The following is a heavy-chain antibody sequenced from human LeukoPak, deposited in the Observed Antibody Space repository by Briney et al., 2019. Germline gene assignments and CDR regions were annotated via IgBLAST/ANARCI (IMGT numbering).Heavy chain of an antibody. Sequence: PGGSLRLSCAASGFTFSDYYMSWIRQAPGKGLEWISYISSSGSTIYYADSVKGRFTISRDNAKNSLYLQMNSLRAEDTAVYYCARVTLTSANFDYWGQGTLVTVSS. CDR3: ARVTLTSANFDY. J-gene: IGHJ4*02. CDR1: GFTFSDYY. V-gene: IGHV3-11*01. CDR2: ISSSGSTI.